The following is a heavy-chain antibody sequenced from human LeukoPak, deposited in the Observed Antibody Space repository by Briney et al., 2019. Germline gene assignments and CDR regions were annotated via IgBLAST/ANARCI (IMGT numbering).Heavy chain of an antibody. Sequence: ASVKVSCKTSGYTFTTYDISWVRQAPGQGLEWMGWINPNSGFTNYAQKFQGRVTMTRDTSISTAYMELSRLRSDDTAVYYCARLADCSSSSCRSFDYWGQGTLVTVSS. CDR2: INPNSGFT. V-gene: IGHV1-2*02. CDR3: ARLADCSSSSCRSFDY. CDR1: GYTFTTYD. D-gene: IGHD2-2*01. J-gene: IGHJ4*02.